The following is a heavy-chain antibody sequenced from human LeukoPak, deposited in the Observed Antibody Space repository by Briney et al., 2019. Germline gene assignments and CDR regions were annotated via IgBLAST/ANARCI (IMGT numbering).Heavy chain of an antibody. D-gene: IGHD2-2*01. CDR1: GCPFTGYY. J-gene: IGHJ4*02. CDR3: ARLADCSSSSCRSFDY. CDR2: INPNSGFT. Sequence: GASVKVSCKASGCPFTGYYLHWVRQAPGQGLEWMGWINPNSGFTNYAQKFQGRVTMTRDTSISTAYMELSRLRSDDTAVYYCARLADCSSSSCRSFDYWGQGTLVTVSS. V-gene: IGHV1-2*02.